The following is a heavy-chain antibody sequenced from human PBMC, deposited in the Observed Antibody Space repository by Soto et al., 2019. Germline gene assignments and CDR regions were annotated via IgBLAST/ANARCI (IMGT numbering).Heavy chain of an antibody. CDR3: ARDRGVVVVPAAIDY. V-gene: IGHV3-33*01. D-gene: IGHD2-2*01. J-gene: IGHJ4*02. Sequence: QVQLVESGGGGVQPGRSLRLSCAASGSTFSSYGMHWVRQAPGKGLEWVAVIWYDGSNKYYADSVKGRFTISRDNSKNTLYLQMNSLRAEDTAVYYCARDRGVVVVPAAIDYWGQGTLVTVSS. CDR2: IWYDGSNK. CDR1: GSTFSSYG.